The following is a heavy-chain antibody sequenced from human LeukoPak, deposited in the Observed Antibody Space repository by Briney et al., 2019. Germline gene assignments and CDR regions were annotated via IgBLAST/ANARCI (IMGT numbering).Heavy chain of an antibody. CDR3: ARSYAGEDDYYDSSGSRLFDP. V-gene: IGHV4-39*07. CDR1: GGSISSSS. D-gene: IGHD3-22*01. CDR2: IYYSGST. Sequence: SETLSLTCTVSGGSISSSSYSWIRQPPGKGLEWIGSIYYSGSTYYNPSLKSRVTISVDTSKNQFSLKLSSVTAADTAVYYCARSYAGEDDYYDSSGSRLFDPWGQGTLVTVSS. J-gene: IGHJ5*02.